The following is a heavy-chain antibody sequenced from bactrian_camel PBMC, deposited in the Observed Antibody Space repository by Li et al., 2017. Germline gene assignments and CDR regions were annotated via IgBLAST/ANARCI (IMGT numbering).Heavy chain of an antibody. CDR2: ITASEGALG. V-gene: IGHV3-3*01. J-gene: IGHJ4*01. Sequence: HVQLVESGGGSVQAGGSLKLSCVVSGTTYISYCLAWVRQSPGKEREEVAAITASEGALGVIADSVKGRFTISRDNTNHSVTLQMNGLKPEDTAMYYCAASSLNYCVLESSFFQWWGQGTQVTVS. CDR3: AASSLNYCVLESSFFQW. D-gene: IGHD4*01. CDR1: GTTYISYC.